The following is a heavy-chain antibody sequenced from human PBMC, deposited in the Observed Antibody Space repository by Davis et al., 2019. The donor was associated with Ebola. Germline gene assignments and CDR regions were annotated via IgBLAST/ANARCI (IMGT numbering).Heavy chain of an antibody. CDR2: IYSSGST. Sequence: SETLSLTCTVSGGSISSYYWSWIRQPPGKGLEWIGYIYSSGSTNYNPSLKSRVTISVDTSKNQFSLKLSSVTAADTAVYYCASLRDSSGLDYWGQGTLVTVSS. V-gene: IGHV4-59*01. CDR1: GGSISSYY. CDR3: ASLRDSSGLDY. J-gene: IGHJ4*02. D-gene: IGHD3-22*01.